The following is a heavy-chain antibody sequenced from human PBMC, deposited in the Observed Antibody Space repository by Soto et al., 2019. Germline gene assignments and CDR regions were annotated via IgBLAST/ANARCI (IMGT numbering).Heavy chain of an antibody. J-gene: IGHJ5*02. CDR1: GYTFTSYG. D-gene: IGHD4-17*01. CDR3: ARAVPPAAHLLFSTGSGFDP. CDR2: ISAYNGNT. V-gene: IGHV1-18*01. Sequence: GASVKVSCKASGYTFTSYGISWVRQAPGQGLEWMGWISAYNGNTNYAQKLQGRVTMTTDTSTSTAYMELRSLRSDDTAVYYCARAVPPAAHLLFSTGSGFDPWGQGTLVTVSS.